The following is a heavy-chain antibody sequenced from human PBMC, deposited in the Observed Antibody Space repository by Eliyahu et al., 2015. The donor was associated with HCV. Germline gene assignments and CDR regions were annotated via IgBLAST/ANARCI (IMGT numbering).Heavy chain of an antibody. J-gene: IGHJ4*02. V-gene: IGHV3-33*01. CDR3: ARDLSYGSGSD. Sequence: QVQLVXSGGGVVQPGRSLXLSCVASGFTFSNHGMHWVRQAPGKGLEWVANIWYDGSRKYYEDSVKGRFTISRDDSENTLYLQMNSLRVEDTAVYFCARDLSYGSGSDWGQGTLVTVSS. CDR2: IWYDGSRK. CDR1: GFTFSNHG. D-gene: IGHD3-10*01.